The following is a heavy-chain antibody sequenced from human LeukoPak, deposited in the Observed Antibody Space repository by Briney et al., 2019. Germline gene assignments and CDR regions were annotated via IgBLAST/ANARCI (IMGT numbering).Heavy chain of an antibody. CDR3: ARDSLSPQIYYYYMDV. J-gene: IGHJ6*03. V-gene: IGHV3-11*04. CDR2: ISSSGSTI. Sequence: GGSLRLSCAASGFTFSDYYMSWIRQAPGKGLEWVSYISSSGSTIYYADSVKGRFTISRDNAKNSLYLQMNSLRAEDTAVYYCARDSLSPQIYYYYMDVWGKGTTVTVSS. CDR1: GFTFSDYY.